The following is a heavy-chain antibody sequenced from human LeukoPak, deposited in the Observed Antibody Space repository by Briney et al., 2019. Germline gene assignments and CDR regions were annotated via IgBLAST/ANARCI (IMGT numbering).Heavy chain of an antibody. Sequence: GGSLRLSCAASGLTFSSSAMRWVRQAPGKGLEWVSAISNNGGYTYYADSVQGRFTISRDNSKSTLCLQMNSLRAEDTAVYYCAKQLGYCSDGSCYFPYWGQGTLVTVSS. V-gene: IGHV3-23*01. CDR1: GLTFSSSA. D-gene: IGHD2-15*01. J-gene: IGHJ4*02. CDR2: ISNNGGYT. CDR3: AKQLGYCSDGSCYFPY.